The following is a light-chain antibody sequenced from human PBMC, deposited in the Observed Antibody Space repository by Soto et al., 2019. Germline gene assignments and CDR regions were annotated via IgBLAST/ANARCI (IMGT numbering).Light chain of an antibody. CDR2: DND. Sequence: QSVLTQPPSVSAAPGQKVTVSCSGSSSNIGNNYVSWYQHLPGTAPKLLIYDNDKRPSGIPDRFSASKSGTSATLGITGLQTGDEADYYCEAWDSSLSAGVFGGGTKLTVL. V-gene: IGLV1-51*01. J-gene: IGLJ3*02. CDR3: EAWDSSLSAGV. CDR1: SSNIGNNY.